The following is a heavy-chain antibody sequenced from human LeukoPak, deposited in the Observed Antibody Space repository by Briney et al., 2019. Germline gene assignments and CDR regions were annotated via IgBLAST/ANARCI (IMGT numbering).Heavy chain of an antibody. CDR1: GFTFSSYA. D-gene: IGHD3-22*01. CDR2: ISGSGGST. J-gene: IGHJ5*02. V-gene: IGHV3-23*01. CDR3: AKGGYYDSSGYLAP. Sequence: PGAPLRLSCAASGFTFSSYAMSWVRQAPGKGLEWVSSISGSGGSTYYADSVKGRFTISRDNSKNTLYLQMNSLRAEDTAVCYCAKGGYYDSSGYLAPWGQGTLVTVSS.